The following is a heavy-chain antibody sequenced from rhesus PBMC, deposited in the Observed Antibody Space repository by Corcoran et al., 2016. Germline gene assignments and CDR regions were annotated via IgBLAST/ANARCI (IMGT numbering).Heavy chain of an antibody. CDR1: GFTFSSYG. CDR3: AKAGYCTSTTCYLLSLDV. V-gene: IGHV3S5*01. CDR2: LNTGGGST. Sequence: EVQLVETGGGLVQPGGSLKLSCAASGFTFSSYGMSWVRQAPGKGLEWVSTLNTGGGSTNYADSVKGRFTISRDNSKNTLSLQMNSLRAEDTAVYYCAKAGYCTSTTCYLLSLDVWGRGVLVTVSS. D-gene: IGHD2-2*01. J-gene: IGHJ5-2*02.